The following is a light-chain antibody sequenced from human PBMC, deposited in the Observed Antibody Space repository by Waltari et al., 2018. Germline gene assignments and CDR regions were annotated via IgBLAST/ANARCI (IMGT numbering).Light chain of an antibody. V-gene: IGLV2-14*03. CDR3: SSYSDSSTLVV. CDR2: DVI. J-gene: IGLJ3*02. CDR1: SSDIGTYNY. Sequence: QSALTQPASVSGSPGQSITMSCTGTSSDIGTYNYVSWYQQHPGKAPKLMIYDVINRPSGVSNRCSGSKSGITASLTISGLRAEDEADYYCSSYSDSSTLVVFGGGTKLTVL.